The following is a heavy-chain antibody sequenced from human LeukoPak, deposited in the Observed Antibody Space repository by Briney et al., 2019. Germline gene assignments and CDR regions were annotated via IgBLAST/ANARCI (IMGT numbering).Heavy chain of an antibody. V-gene: IGHV1-69*13. CDR2: IIPNFGIT. J-gene: IGHJ5*02. CDR3: ARASPYYYGSGPGP. Sequence: SVKVSCKASGGTFSSYAISWVRQAPGQGLEWMGGIIPNFGITKYAQKFQGRVTITADESTTTVYMELSRLRSDDTAVYYCARASPYYYGSGPGPWGQGTLVTVSS. CDR1: GGTFSSYA. D-gene: IGHD3-10*01.